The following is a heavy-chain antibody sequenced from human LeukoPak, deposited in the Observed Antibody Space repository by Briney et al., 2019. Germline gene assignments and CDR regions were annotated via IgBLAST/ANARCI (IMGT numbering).Heavy chain of an antibody. V-gene: IGHV3-21*01. D-gene: IGHD4-23*01. CDR1: GFTFSAYS. CDR3: AEGTTVVTLDY. Sequence: PGGSLRLSCAASGFTFSAYSMNWVRQVPGKGLEWVSSIDSSSTYIYYADSVKGRFTISRDNAKNSLYLQMNSLRAEDTAVYYCAEGTTVVTLDYWGQGTLVTVSS. J-gene: IGHJ4*02. CDR2: IDSSSTYI.